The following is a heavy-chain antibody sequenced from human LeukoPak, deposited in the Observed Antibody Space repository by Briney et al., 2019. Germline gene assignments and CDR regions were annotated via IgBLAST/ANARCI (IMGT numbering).Heavy chain of an antibody. Sequence: SETLSLTCTVSGGSISSYYWSWIRQPAGKGLEWIGSIYYRGNTYYNPSLKSRVTISVDTSKNQFSLKLSSVTAADTAVYYCARASQMAKKLPPQYYFDYWGQGTLVTVSS. CDR2: IYYRGNT. CDR1: GGSISSYY. J-gene: IGHJ4*02. V-gene: IGHV4-59*01. D-gene: IGHD5-24*01. CDR3: ARASQMAKKLPPQYYFDY.